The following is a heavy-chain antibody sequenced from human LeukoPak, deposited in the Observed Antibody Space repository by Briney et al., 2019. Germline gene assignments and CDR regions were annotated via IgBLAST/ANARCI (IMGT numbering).Heavy chain of an antibody. CDR2: ISAYNGNT. D-gene: IGHD3-22*01. Sequence: GASVKVSCKASGYTFTSYGISWVRQAPGQGLEWMGWISAYNGNTNYAQKLQGRVTMTTDTSTSTAYMELRSLRSDDTAVYYCARSSYYYDSSGYYYPGAFDIWGQGTMVTVSS. CDR1: GYTFTSYG. V-gene: IGHV1-18*01. J-gene: IGHJ3*02. CDR3: ARSSYYYDSSGYYYPGAFDI.